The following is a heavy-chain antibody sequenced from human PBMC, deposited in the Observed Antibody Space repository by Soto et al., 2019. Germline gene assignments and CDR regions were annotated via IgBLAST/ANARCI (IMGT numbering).Heavy chain of an antibody. D-gene: IGHD1-26*01. CDR1: GYTFTSYA. V-gene: IGHV1-3*01. CDR2: INAGNGNT. J-gene: IGHJ4*02. CDR3: AREGWELGNYYFDY. Sequence: ASVEVSCKXSGYTFTSYAMHWVRQAPGQRLEWMGWINAGNGNTKYSQEFQGRVTITRDTAASTAFMELSSLRSEDTAVYYCAREGWELGNYYFDYWGQGTLVTVSS.